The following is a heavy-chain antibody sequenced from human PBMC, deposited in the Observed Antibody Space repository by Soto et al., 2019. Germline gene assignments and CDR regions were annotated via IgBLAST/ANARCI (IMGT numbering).Heavy chain of an antibody. Sequence: SETLSLTCAVYGGSFSCYYWSWIRQPPGKGLEWIGEINHSGSTNYNPSLKSRVTISVDTSKNQFSLKLSSVTAADTAVYYCARARIYYYGSGSYYNLNWFDPWGQGTLVTVSS. J-gene: IGHJ5*02. D-gene: IGHD3-10*01. CDR3: ARARIYYYGSGSYYNLNWFDP. CDR2: INHSGST. V-gene: IGHV4-34*01. CDR1: GGSFSCYY.